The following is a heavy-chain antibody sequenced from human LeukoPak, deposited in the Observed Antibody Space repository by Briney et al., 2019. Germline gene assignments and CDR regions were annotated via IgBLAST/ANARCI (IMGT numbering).Heavy chain of an antibody. CDR3: ASYYQTSTFDI. CDR1: GGSISSGGYS. Sequence: RSSETLSLTCAVSGGSISSGGYSWSWIRQPPGKGLEWIGYIYHSGSTYYNPSPKSRVTISVDRSKNQFSLKLSSVTAADTAVYYCASYYQTSTFDIWGQGTMVTVSS. V-gene: IGHV4-30-2*01. J-gene: IGHJ3*02. CDR2: IYHSGST. D-gene: IGHD1-26*01.